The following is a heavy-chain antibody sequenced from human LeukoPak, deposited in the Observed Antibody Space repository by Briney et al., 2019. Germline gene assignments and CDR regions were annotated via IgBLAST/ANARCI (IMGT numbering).Heavy chain of an antibody. V-gene: IGHV3-74*01. Sequence: GGSLRLSCAASGFTFSSYWMHWVRQAPGNGLVWVSRINSDGSSTTYADSVKGRFTISRDNAKNMLYLQMNSLRAEDTAVYYCARAPGYYYGSGSYYRLLDYWGQGTLVTVSS. J-gene: IGHJ4*02. CDR2: INSDGSST. CDR1: GFTFSSYW. CDR3: ARAPGYYYGSGSYYRLLDY. D-gene: IGHD3-10*01.